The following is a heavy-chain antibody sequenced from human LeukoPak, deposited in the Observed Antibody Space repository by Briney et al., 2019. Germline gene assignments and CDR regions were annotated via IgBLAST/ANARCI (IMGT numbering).Heavy chain of an antibody. D-gene: IGHD3-22*01. J-gene: IGHJ4*02. Sequence: GGSLRLSCAASGFTFSSCSMNWVRQAPGEGLEWISSISSGSAYIYYADSVKGRFTISRDNAKNSLYLQMNSLRAEDTAVYYCARGGTLISTAYFDYWGQGTLVTVSS. V-gene: IGHV3-21*01. CDR3: ARGGTLISTAYFDY. CDR1: GFTFSSCS. CDR2: ISSGSAYI.